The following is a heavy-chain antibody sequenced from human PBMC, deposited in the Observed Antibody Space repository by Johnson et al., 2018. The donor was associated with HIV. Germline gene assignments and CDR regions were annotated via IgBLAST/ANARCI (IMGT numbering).Heavy chain of an antibody. CDR3: ARAAYCGGDCYSGSRLDAFDI. V-gene: IGHV3-48*03. CDR1: GFNFGNFV. D-gene: IGHD2-21*02. J-gene: IGHJ3*02. CDR2: ISSSGSTI. Sequence: QLLESGGGMVQPGRSLTLSCTASGFNFGNFVMSWFRHAPGKGLEWVSYISSSGSTIYYADSVKGRVTISRDNAKNSLYLQMNSLRAEDTAVYYCARAAYCGGDCYSGSRLDAFDIWGQGTMVTVSS.